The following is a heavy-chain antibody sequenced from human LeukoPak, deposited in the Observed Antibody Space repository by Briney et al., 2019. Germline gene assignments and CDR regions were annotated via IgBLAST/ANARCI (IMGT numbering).Heavy chain of an antibody. CDR3: AKDGPTYCSSTSCPPGWFDP. J-gene: IGHJ5*02. CDR2: ISGSGGTT. D-gene: IGHD2-2*01. Sequence: PGGSLRLSCAASGFTFNNYAMNWVRQAPGKGLEWVSFISGSGGTTYYADSVKGRFTISRDSSKNTLYLQMNSLRAEDTAVYYCAKDGPTYCSSTSCPPGWFDPWGQGTLVTVSS. V-gene: IGHV3-23*01. CDR1: GFTFNNYA.